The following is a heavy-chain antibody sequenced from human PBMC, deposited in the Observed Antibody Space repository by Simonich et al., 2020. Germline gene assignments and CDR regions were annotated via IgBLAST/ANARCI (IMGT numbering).Heavy chain of an antibody. Sequence: QVQLVQSGAEVKKPGASVKVSCKASGYTFTGYYMHWVRQAPGQGLEWMGWINPNRGGKNYAQKFQGRVTMTRDTSISTAYMELSRLRSDDTAVYYCARGASIAAAGTIDWGQGTLVTVSS. D-gene: IGHD6-13*01. CDR3: ARGASIAAAGTID. CDR1: GYTFTGYY. CDR2: INPNRGGK. J-gene: IGHJ4*02. V-gene: IGHV1-2*02.